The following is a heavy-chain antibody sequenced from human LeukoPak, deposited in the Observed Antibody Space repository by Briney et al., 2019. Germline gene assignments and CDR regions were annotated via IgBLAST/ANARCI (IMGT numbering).Heavy chain of an antibody. V-gene: IGHV1-3*01. CDR3: ARDRNIAVAGYYFDY. CDR2: INAGNGNT. D-gene: IGHD6-19*01. Sequence: ASVKVSCKAPGYTFTSYAMHWVRRAPGQRLEWMGWINAGNGNTKYSQKFQGRVTITRDTSASTAYMELSSLRSEDTAVYYCARDRNIAVAGYYFDYWGQGTLVTVSS. J-gene: IGHJ4*02. CDR1: GYTFTSYA.